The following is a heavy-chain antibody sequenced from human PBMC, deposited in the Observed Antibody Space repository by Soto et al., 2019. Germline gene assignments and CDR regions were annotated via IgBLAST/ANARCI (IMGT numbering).Heavy chain of an antibody. CDR1: GYTFTGYY. J-gene: IGHJ6*02. CDR2: INPNSGGT. D-gene: IGHD6-13*01. Sequence: ASVKVSCKASGYTFTGYYMHWVRQAPGQGLEWMGWINPNSGGTNYAQKFQGWVTMTRDTSISTAYMELSRLRSDDTAVYYCARGGLGGSSSSWYKAADCYYYGMDVWGQGTTVTVSS. CDR3: ARGGLGGSSSSWYKAADCYYYGMDV. V-gene: IGHV1-2*04.